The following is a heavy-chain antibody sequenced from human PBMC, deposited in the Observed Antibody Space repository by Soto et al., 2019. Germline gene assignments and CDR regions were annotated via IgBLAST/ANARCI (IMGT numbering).Heavy chain of an antibody. CDR1: GFTVSSNY. Sequence: GGSLRLSCAASGFTVSSNYMSWVRQAPGKGLEWVSVIYSGGSTYYADSVKGRFTISRDNSKNTLYLQMNSLRAEDTAVYHCARQSGGPYDSSGYYYFDYWGQGTLVTVSS. J-gene: IGHJ4*02. V-gene: IGHV3-66*04. CDR3: ARQSGGPYDSSGYYYFDY. CDR2: IYSGGST. D-gene: IGHD3-22*01.